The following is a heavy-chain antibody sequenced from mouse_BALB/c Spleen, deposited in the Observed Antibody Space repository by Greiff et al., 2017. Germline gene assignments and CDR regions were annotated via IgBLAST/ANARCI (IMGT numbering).Heavy chain of an antibody. D-gene: IGHD1-1*01. V-gene: IGHV1-54*01. CDR3: ARYTTVPYYYAMDY. CDR1: GYAFTNYL. CDR2: INPGSGGT. Sequence: VQLVESGAELVRPGTSVKVSCKASGYAFTNYLIEWVKQRPGQGLEWIGVINPGSGGTNYNEKFKGKATLTADKSSSTAYMQLSSLTSDDSAVYFCARYTTVPYYYAMDYWGQGTSVTVSS. J-gene: IGHJ4*01.